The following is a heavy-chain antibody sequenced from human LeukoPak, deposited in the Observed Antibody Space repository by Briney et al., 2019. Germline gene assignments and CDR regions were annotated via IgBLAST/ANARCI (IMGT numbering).Heavy chain of an antibody. CDR3: ARDSDVHCSGGRCTNFDY. J-gene: IGHJ4*02. CDR2: ISSSGSTI. V-gene: IGHV3-48*03. D-gene: IGHD2-15*01. Sequence: GESLRLSCEASGFTVSSSEMNWVRQAPGKGLEWVSYISSSGSTIYYADSVKGRFTISREYGKNSLYLQMSRLRAEDTAVYYCARDSDVHCSGGRCTNFDYWGQGILVTVSS. CDR1: GFTVSSSE.